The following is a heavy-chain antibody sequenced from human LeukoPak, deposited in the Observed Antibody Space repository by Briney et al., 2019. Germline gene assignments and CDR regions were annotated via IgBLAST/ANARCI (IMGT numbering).Heavy chain of an antibody. CDR3: ARQDITIFGVVRRYNWFDP. CDR1: GFTFSSYE. Sequence: GGSLRLSCAASGFTFSSYEMNWVRQAPGKGPEWVSYISSSGSTIYYADSVKGRFTISRDNAKNSLYLQMNSLRAEDTAVYYCARQDITIFGVVRRYNWFDPWGQGTLVTVSS. D-gene: IGHD3-3*01. V-gene: IGHV3-48*03. CDR2: ISSSGSTI. J-gene: IGHJ5*02.